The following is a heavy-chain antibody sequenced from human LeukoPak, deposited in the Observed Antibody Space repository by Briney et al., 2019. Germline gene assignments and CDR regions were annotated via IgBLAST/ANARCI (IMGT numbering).Heavy chain of an antibody. V-gene: IGHV1-46*01. CDR1: GYTFTSYY. Sequence: ASVKVSCKASGYTFTSYYMHWVRQAPGQGLEWVGIINPSGGSTSYAQKFQGRVTMTRDTSTSTVYMELSSLRSEDTAVYYCARVSGGIQLPDYWGQGTLVTVSS. CDR3: ARVSGGIQLPDY. D-gene: IGHD5-18*01. CDR2: INPSGGST. J-gene: IGHJ4*02.